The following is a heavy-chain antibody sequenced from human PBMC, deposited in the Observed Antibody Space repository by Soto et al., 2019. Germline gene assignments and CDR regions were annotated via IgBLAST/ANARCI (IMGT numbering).Heavy chain of an antibody. V-gene: IGHV3-23*01. CDR2: ASGSAGSK. J-gene: IGHJ3*01. CDR1: GFTFSIYV. D-gene: IGHD6-6*01. Sequence: EVQLLESGGGLVQPGGSLRLSCEASGFTFSIYVMTWVRQAPGKGLDWVSAASGSAGSKYYADSVKGRFSISRDNSKNILYLQMNSLTADDTALYYCARVQGTARNAFDVWGPGTMVTVSS. CDR3: ARVQGTARNAFDV.